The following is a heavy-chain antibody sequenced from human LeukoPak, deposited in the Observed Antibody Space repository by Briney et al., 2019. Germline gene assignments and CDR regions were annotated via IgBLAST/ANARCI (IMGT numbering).Heavy chain of an antibody. Sequence: SETLSLTCAVYGGSFSGYYWSWIRQPPGKGLEWIGEINHSGSTNYNPSLKGRVTISVDTSKNQFSLKLSSVTAADTAVYYCARARGSRFDYWGQGTLVTVSS. CDR2: INHSGST. CDR1: GGSFSGYY. J-gene: IGHJ4*02. V-gene: IGHV4-34*01. CDR3: ARARGSRFDY. D-gene: IGHD3-16*01.